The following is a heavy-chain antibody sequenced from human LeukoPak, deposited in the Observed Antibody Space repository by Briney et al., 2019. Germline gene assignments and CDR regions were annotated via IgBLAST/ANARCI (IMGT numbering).Heavy chain of an antibody. CDR3: ARAERQFYYDSSGSSYYYYMDV. J-gene: IGHJ6*03. CDR1: GGSISPYY. Sequence: PAETLSLTCTVSGGSISPYYWNWIRQSAGKGLEWIGRIQSGGSTNYNPSLRGRLTISVDKSQNQFSLKLTSVTAADTAVYYCARAERQFYYDSSGSSYYYYMDVLGKGTT. CDR2: IQSGGST. V-gene: IGHV4-4*07. D-gene: IGHD3-22*01.